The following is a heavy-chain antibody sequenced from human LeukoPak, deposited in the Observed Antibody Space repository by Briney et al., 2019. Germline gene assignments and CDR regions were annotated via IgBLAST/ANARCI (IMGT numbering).Heavy chain of an antibody. CDR3: ARDLSGADEGATIDY. Sequence: GGSLRLSCAASGFTFSSYTMNWVRQAPGKGLEWLSYISGSTITIYYADSVRGRFTISRDNAKNSLYLQMNSLRAEDTAVYYCARDLSGADEGATIDYWGQGTLVTVSS. CDR1: GFTFSSYT. D-gene: IGHD1-26*01. V-gene: IGHV3-48*01. J-gene: IGHJ4*02. CDR2: ISGSTITI.